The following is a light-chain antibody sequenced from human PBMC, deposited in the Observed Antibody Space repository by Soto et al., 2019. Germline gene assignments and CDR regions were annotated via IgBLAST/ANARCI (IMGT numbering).Light chain of an antibody. CDR2: GAS. Sequence: IVMTQSPATLSVSPGELATLSFSSTQSVGTNLAWYQQNPGQAPRLLIYGASTRATGIPARFSGSGSGTEFTLTISSLQSEDFAVYYCQHYYFWPPWTFGQGTKVDI. V-gene: IGKV3-15*01. CDR1: QSVGTN. CDR3: QHYYFWPPWT. J-gene: IGKJ1*01.